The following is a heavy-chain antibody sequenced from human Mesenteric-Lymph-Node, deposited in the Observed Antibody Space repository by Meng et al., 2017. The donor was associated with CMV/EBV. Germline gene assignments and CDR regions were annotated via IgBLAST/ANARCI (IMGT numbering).Heavy chain of an antibody. CDR2: ISWNSGGI. V-gene: IGHV3-9*03. Sequence: LSLTCAASGFTFSGYGMHWVRQAPGKGLEWVSGISWNSGGIDYADSVKGRFTISRDNAKNSLYLQMNSLRAEDMALYYCAKAGPSGSDFDYWGQGTLVTVSS. J-gene: IGHJ4*02. CDR3: AKAGPSGSDFDY. CDR1: GFTFSGYG. D-gene: IGHD1-26*01.